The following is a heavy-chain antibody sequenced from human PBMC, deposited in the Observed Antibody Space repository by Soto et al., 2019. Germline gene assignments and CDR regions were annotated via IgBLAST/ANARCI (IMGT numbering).Heavy chain of an antibody. CDR3: ARSGGYIVVVPAANASYYYYYYGMDV. CDR2: INHSGST. CDR1: GGSFIGYY. D-gene: IGHD2-2*01. V-gene: IGHV4-34*01. J-gene: IGHJ6*02. Sequence: TSETLSLTCAVYGGSFIGYYWSWIRQPPGKGLEWIGEINHSGSTNYNPSLKSRVTISVDTSKNQFSLKLSSVTAADTAVYYCARSGGYIVVVPAANASYYYYYYGMDVWGQGTTVTVSS.